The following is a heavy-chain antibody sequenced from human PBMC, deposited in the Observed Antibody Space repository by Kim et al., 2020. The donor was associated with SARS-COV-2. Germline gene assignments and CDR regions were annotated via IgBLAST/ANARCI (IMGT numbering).Heavy chain of an antibody. Sequence: GGSLRLSCAASGFTFSSYAMNWVRQAPGKGLEWVSVIYSGGSSTYYADSVKGRFTISRDNSRGTLYLQMNSLRAEDTAVYYCAKPKGGSYSDAFDIWGQG. CDR3: AKPKGGSYSDAFDI. CDR2: IYSGGSST. D-gene: IGHD1-26*01. V-gene: IGHV3-23*03. CDR1: GFTFSSYA. J-gene: IGHJ3*02.